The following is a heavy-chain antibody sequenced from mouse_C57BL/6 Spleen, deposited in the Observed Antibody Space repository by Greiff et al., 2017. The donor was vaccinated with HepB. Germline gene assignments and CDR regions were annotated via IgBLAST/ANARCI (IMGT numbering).Heavy chain of an antibody. CDR2: IDPENGDT. V-gene: IGHV14-4*01. J-gene: IGHJ4*01. CDR1: GFNIKDDY. CDR3: TTDDYDVGYYYAMDY. Sequence: EVQLQQSGAELVRPGASVKLSCTASGFNIKDDYMHWVKQRPEQGLEWIGWIDPENGDTEYASKFQGKATITADTSSNTAYLQLSSLTSEDTAVYYCTTDDYDVGYYYAMDYWGQGTSVTVSS. D-gene: IGHD2-4*01.